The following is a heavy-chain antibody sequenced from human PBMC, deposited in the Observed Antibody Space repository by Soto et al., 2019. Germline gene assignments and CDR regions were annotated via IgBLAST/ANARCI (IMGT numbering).Heavy chain of an antibody. J-gene: IGHJ6*02. D-gene: IGHD2-15*01. V-gene: IGHV3-30-3*01. CDR2: ISYDGRNK. Sequence: QVQLVESGGGVVQPGRSLRLSCAASGFTFSSYVMYWVRQAPGKGLEWVAVISYDGRNKHYADSVKGRFTISRDNSKNTLHLQMNSLRAEDTAVYYCARAGCDGGSCYTLVGLRYGMDVWGQGTTVTVSS. CDR1: GFTFSSYV. CDR3: ARAGCDGGSCYTLVGLRYGMDV.